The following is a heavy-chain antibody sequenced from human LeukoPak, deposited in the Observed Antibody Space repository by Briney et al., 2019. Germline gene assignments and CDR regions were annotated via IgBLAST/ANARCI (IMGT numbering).Heavy chain of an antibody. D-gene: IGHD3-22*01. V-gene: IGHV3-11*05. Sequence: GGSLRLSCAASGFTFSDSYMTWIRQAPGKGLEWVAYISGGSSYTNYAASVKGRFTISRDNAKNPLFLQMNSLRAEDTAVYYCAREGRTNYYDSSGYSRFDYWGQGTLVTVSS. J-gene: IGHJ4*02. CDR2: ISGGSSYT. CDR3: AREGRTNYYDSSGYSRFDY. CDR1: GFTFSDSY.